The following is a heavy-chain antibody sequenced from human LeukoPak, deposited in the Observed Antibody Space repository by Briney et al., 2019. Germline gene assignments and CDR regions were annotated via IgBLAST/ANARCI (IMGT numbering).Heavy chain of an antibody. CDR2: ISYDGSNK. D-gene: IGHD2-2*01. J-gene: IGHJ4*02. V-gene: IGHV3-30*03. CDR1: GFTFSSYG. Sequence: GGSLRLSCAASGFTFSSYGMHWVRQAPGKGLEWVAVISYDGSNKYYADSVKGRFTISRDNAKNSLFLQMNSLRAEDTAVYYCARLPAYCSSTSCYYDYWGQGTLVTVSS. CDR3: ARLPAYCSSTSCYYDY.